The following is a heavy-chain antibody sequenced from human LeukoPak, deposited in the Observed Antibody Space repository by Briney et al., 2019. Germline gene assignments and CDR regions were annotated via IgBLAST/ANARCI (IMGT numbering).Heavy chain of an antibody. J-gene: IGHJ1*01. CDR1: GYTFTGYY. CDR3: SRAPDLYAEYFQN. CDR2: INPNSGDT. Sequence: ASVKVSCNASGYTFTGYYMHWGRQAPGQGLEWMGRINPNSGDTNSAQKFQGRVTMTRDTSITTAYMELSSLRSDDTAVYYCSRAPDLYAEYFQNWGQGTLVTVSS. V-gene: IGHV1-2*06.